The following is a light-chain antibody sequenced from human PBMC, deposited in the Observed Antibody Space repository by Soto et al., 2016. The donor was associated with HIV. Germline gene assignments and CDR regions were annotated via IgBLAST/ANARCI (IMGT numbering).Light chain of an antibody. V-gene: IGKV1-5*03. CDR1: QSISTW. CDR2: KAS. CDR3: QHYNSASYT. J-gene: IGKJ2*01. Sequence: DIQMTQSPSSLSASVGDRVTITCRASQSISTWLAWYQQEPGKAPKLLIYKASSLESGVPSRFSGSGSGTEFTLTINSLQPDDFATYYCQHYNSASYTFGQGTKLEIK.